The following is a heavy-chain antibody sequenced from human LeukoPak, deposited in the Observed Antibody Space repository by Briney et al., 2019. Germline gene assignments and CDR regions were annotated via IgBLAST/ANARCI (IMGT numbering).Heavy chain of an antibody. CDR2: IYYSGST. CDR1: GGSISSYY. D-gene: IGHD1-1*01. J-gene: IGHJ4*02. Sequence: SETLSLTCTVSGGSISSYYWSWIRQPPGKGLEWIWYIYYSGSTNYNPSLKSRVTISVDTSKNQFSLKLSSVTAADTAVYYCAVGFETTFDYWGQGTLVTVSS. CDR3: AVGFETTFDY. V-gene: IGHV4-59*01.